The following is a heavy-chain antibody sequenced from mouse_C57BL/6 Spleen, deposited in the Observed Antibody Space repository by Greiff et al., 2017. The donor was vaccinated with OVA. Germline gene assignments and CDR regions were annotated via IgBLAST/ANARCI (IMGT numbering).Heavy chain of an antibody. CDR1: GYSITSDY. V-gene: IGHV3-8*01. Sequence: EVKLMESGPGLAKPSQTLSLTCSVTGYSITSDYWNWIRKFPGNKLEYMGYISYSGSTYYNPSLKSRISITRDTSKNQYYLQLNSVTTEDTATYYCARSLGYGLGAMDYWGQGTSVTVSS. J-gene: IGHJ4*01. CDR3: ARSLGYGLGAMDY. CDR2: ISYSGST. D-gene: IGHD1-1*02.